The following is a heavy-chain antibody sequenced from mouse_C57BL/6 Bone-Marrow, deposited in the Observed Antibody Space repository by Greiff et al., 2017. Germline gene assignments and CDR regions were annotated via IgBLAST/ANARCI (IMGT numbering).Heavy chain of an antibody. CDR1: GYTFTSYW. J-gene: IGHJ3*01. CDR2: INPSSGST. D-gene: IGHD3-2*01. V-gene: IGHV1-64*01. CDR3: ARGGQHGLIFAY. Sequence: QVQLQQPGAELVKPGASVKLSCKASGYTFTSYWMHWVKQRPGQGLEWIGIINPSSGSTNYNEKFKSKATLTVDKSSSTAYMHLSSLTSEDYSVSDCARGGQHGLIFAYWGQGTLVTVSA.